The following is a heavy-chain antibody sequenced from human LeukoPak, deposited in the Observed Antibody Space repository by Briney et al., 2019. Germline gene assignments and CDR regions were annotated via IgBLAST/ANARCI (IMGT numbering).Heavy chain of an antibody. V-gene: IGHV3-30*04. CDR3: ASLPKSQLPTG. D-gene: IGHD2-2*01. Sequence: GGSLRPSCAASGFTFSSYAMHWVRQAPGKGLEWVAVISYDGSNKYYADSVKGRFTISRDNSKNTLYLQMNSLRAEDTAVYYCASLPKSQLPTGWGQGTLVTVSS. CDR2: ISYDGSNK. J-gene: IGHJ4*02. CDR1: GFTFSSYA.